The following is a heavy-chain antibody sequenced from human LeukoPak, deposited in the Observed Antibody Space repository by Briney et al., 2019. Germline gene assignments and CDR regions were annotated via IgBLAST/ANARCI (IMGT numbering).Heavy chain of an antibody. CDR3: AKDEGRYCSSTSCSFDY. J-gene: IGHJ4*02. D-gene: IGHD2-2*01. Sequence: GGSLRLSCAASGFTVSSNYMSWVRQAPGKGLEWVSVIYSGGSTYYADSVKGRFTISRDNSKNTLYLQMNSLRAEDTAVYYCAKDEGRYCSSTSCSFDYWGQGTLVTVSS. CDR2: IYSGGST. CDR1: GFTVSSNY. V-gene: IGHV3-66*01.